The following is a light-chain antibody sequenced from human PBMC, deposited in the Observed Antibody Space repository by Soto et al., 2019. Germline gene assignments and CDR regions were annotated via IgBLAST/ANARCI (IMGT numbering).Light chain of an antibody. CDR2: DAS. J-gene: IGKJ2*01. Sequence: EIVLTQSPATLSLSPGERATLSCRASQSVSSYLAWYQQKPGQAPRLLIYDASNRATGIPGRFSGSVSGTDFTLTISSLEPEDFAVYYCQQRSNWPPRYTFGQGTKLEIK. V-gene: IGKV3-11*01. CDR3: QQRSNWPPRYT. CDR1: QSVSSY.